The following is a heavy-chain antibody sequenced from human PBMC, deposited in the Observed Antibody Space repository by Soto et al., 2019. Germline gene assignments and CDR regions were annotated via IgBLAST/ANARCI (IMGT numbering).Heavy chain of an antibody. CDR1: GFSFTGYY. CDR2: INAHSGGT. J-gene: IGHJ5*02. V-gene: IGHV1-2*02. CDR3: AKDLTRQLAYWLDP. D-gene: IGHD6-6*01. Sequence: ASVKVSCKASGFSFTGYYIHWLRQAPGQGLEWMGWINAHSGGTEYAQKFQGRVTLTRDTSIATAYLSLTSLTSDDTALYYCAKDLTRQLAYWLDPWGQGTQVTVS.